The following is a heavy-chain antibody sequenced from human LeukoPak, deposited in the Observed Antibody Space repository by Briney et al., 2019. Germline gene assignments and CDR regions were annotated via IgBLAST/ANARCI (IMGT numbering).Heavy chain of an antibody. CDR3: ATTRAHQFDY. Sequence: PSETLSLTCTVSGGSISSSDYYWTWIRQHPGKGLEWLGLIHHSGSTYYNPSLKSRVTISVDTSKNQFSLKLNSVTAADTAVYYCATTRAHQFDYWGQGTLVTASS. V-gene: IGHV4-31*03. CDR1: GGSISSSDYY. J-gene: IGHJ4*02. CDR2: IHHSGST. D-gene: IGHD4-11*01.